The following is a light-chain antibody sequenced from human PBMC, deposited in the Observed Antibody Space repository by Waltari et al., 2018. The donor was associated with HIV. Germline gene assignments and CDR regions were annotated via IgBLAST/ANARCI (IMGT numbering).Light chain of an antibody. V-gene: IGLV2-11*01. CDR1: SSAAGDSTY. CDR3: CSYAGNYSYV. J-gene: IGLJ1*01. CDR2: DVR. Sequence: QSALTQPLSVSGSPGQSVTISCTGTSSAAGDSTYVSWYPQNPGNVPKLMISDVRKRPSGFPDRFSGSRSGNTASLTISGLQAEDEADYFCCSYAGNYSYVFGSGSRVTVL.